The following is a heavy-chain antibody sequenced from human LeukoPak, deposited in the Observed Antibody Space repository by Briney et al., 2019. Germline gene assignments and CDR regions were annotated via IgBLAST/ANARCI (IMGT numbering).Heavy chain of an antibody. CDR1: GFTFSDYY. D-gene: IGHD3-22*01. CDR2: ISSSGSTI. V-gene: IGHV3-11*01. CDR3: ARGKRYYYDSSGYLFDY. Sequence: GGSLRLSCAASGFTFSDYYMSWIRQAPGEGLEWVSYISSSGSTIYYADSVKGRFTISRDNAKNSLYLQMNSLRAEDTAVYYCARGKRYYYDSSGYLFDYWGQGTLVTVSS. J-gene: IGHJ4*02.